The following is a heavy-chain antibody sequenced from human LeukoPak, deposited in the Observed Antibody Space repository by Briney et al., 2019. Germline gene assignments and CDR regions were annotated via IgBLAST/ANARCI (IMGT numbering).Heavy chain of an antibody. J-gene: IGHJ4*02. CDR2: IYHSGST. D-gene: IGHD5-18*01. Sequence: SVTLCLTCVVSGGSIRIGVFSWSCIRHPPGKCLEWIGYIYHSGSTYYNPSLKSRVTISVDRSKNQFSLKLSSVTAADTAVYYCASRGYSYGFGYWGQGTLVTVSS. CDR1: GGSIRIGVFS. CDR3: ASRGYSYGFGY. V-gene: IGHV4-30-2*01.